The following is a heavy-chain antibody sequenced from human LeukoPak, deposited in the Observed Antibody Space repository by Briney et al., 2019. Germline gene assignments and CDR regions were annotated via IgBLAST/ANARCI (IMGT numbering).Heavy chain of an antibody. J-gene: IGHJ6*03. V-gene: IGHV3-7*01. CDR3: ARDRWGDTGIVGVAGFYYYYYYMDV. CDR2: IKQDGSEK. D-gene: IGHD1-26*01. Sequence: GGSLRLSCAASGFTFSSYWMSWVRQAPGKGLEWVANIKQDGSEKYYVDSVKGRFTISRDNAKNSLYLQMNSLRADDTAVYYCARDRWGDTGIVGVAGFYYYYYYMDVWGKGTTVTISS. CDR1: GFTFSSYW.